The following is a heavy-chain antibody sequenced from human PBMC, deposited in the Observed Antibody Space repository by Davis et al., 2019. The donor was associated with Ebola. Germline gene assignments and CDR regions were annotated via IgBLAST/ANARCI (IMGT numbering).Heavy chain of an antibody. Sequence: PGGSLRLSCAASGFTFSSFAMSWVRQAPGKGLEWVSSISGSGVSTYYADSVKGRFTISRDTSRNTLYLQMNSLRAEDTAVYLGAKDSHDYSNYGYFDYWGQGTRVTVSS. J-gene: IGHJ4*02. CDR3: AKDSHDYSNYGYFDY. CDR1: GFTFSSFA. D-gene: IGHD4-11*01. V-gene: IGHV3-23*01. CDR2: ISGSGVST.